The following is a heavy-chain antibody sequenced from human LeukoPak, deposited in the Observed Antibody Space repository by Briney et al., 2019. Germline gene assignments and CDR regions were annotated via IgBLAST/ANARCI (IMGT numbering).Heavy chain of an antibody. Sequence: SPSETLSLTCAVYGGSFSGYYWSWIRQPPGKGLEWIGEINHSGSTNYNPSLKSRVTISVDTSKNQFSLKLSSVTAADTAVYYCARGSRAAAGRRFDPWGQGTLVTVSS. V-gene: IGHV4-34*01. CDR2: INHSGST. CDR3: ARGSRAAAGRRFDP. J-gene: IGHJ5*02. D-gene: IGHD6-13*01. CDR1: GGSFSGYY.